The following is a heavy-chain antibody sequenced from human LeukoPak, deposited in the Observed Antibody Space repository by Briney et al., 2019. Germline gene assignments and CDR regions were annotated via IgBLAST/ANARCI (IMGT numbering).Heavy chain of an antibody. CDR3: ARMSSTEIYYFYYMDV. D-gene: IGHD6-6*01. CDR2: ISNSGVST. V-gene: IGHV3-23*01. J-gene: IGHJ6*03. Sequence: GGSLRLSCEASGLCLGNHGMHWVRQAPGKGLEWVSAISNSGVSTYYADSVKGRFTISRDNSKNTLYLQVDSLRAEDTAVYYCARMSSTEIYYFYYMDVWGKGTTVTVSS. CDR1: GLCLGNHG.